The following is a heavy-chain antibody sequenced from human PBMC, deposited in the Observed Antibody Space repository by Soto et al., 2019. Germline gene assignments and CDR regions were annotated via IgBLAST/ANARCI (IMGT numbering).Heavy chain of an antibody. CDR2: IYYSGST. CDR1: GGSTSDNY. J-gene: IGHJ4*02. D-gene: IGHD3-3*01. Sequence: SSETLSLTCSVSGGSTSDNYWSWIRQPPGKGLEWIGYIYYSGSTNYNPSLKSRVTISVDTSRNQFSLRLTSVTAADTAVYYCARLGGYYQALDSWGQGTLVTAPQ. CDR3: ARLGGYYQALDS. V-gene: IGHV4-59*08.